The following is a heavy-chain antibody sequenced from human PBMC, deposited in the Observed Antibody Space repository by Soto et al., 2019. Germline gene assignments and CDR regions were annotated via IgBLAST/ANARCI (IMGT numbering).Heavy chain of an antibody. J-gene: IGHJ4*02. CDR2: INPSGGGT. CDR1: GYTFLDFY. CDR3: ARDKPFSAGY. Sequence: QVQLVQSGTEVKKPGASVKLSCKASGYTFLDFYIHWVRQAPGQGLEWMGFINPSGGGTTYAQQFQCRLPMTRDTSTSTVYMALISLRSEDTAIYYCARDKPFSAGYWGQGTLVT. V-gene: IGHV1-46*01. D-gene: IGHD3-3*02.